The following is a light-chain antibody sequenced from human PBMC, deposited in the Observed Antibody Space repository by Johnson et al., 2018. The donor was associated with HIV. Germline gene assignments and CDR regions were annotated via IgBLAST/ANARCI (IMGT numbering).Light chain of an antibody. J-gene: IGLJ1*01. CDR3: GTWDNSLGAGGV. V-gene: IGLV1-51*02. Sequence: QSMLTQPPSVSAAPGQKVTISCSGSSSNIGNNYVSWYQQLPGTAPKLLIYENNKRPSGIPDRLSGSKSGTSATLGITGLQTGDEADYYCGTWDNSLGAGGVFGTGNKVTVL. CDR1: SSNIGNNY. CDR2: ENN.